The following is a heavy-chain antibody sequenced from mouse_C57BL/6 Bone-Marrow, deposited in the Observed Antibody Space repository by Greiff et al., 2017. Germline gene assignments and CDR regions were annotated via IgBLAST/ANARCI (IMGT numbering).Heavy chain of an antibody. Sequence: QVQLKESGAELVRPGASVKLSCKASGYTFTDYYINWVKQRPGQGLEWIARIYPGSGNTYYNEKFTGKATLTAEKSSSTAYMQLSSLTSEDSAVYFCARKAIKDYDYETYWGQGTLVTVAA. V-gene: IGHV1-76*01. D-gene: IGHD2-4*01. CDR1: GYTFTDYY. J-gene: IGHJ3*01. CDR3: ARKAIKDYDYETY. CDR2: IYPGSGNT.